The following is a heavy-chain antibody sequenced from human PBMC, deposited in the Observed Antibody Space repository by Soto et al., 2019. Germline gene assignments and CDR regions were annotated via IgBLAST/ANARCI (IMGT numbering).Heavy chain of an antibody. J-gene: IGHJ4*02. CDR1: GFTFSSYA. CDR3: AKGSRQYYDFWSGSTTPFDY. Sequence: GGSLRLSCAASGFTFSSYAMSWVRQAPGKGLKWVSAISGSGGSTYYADSVKGRFTISRDNSKNTLYLQMNSLRAEDTAVYYCAKGSRQYYDFWSGSTTPFDYWGQGTLVTVSS. D-gene: IGHD3-3*01. V-gene: IGHV3-23*01. CDR2: ISGSGGST.